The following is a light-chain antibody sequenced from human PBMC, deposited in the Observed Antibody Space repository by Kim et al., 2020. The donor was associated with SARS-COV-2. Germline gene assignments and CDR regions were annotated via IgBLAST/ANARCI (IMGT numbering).Light chain of an antibody. CDR3: ASWDSTLSAGV. J-gene: IGLJ1*01. CDR1: RSNIGNNY. V-gene: IGLV1-51*01. Sequence: QSVLTQPPSVSAAPGQRVTISCSGTRSNIGNNYVYWYQQFPGTAPKLLIYDNSQRPSGIPDRFSGSKSGTAATLGITGVQTGDEADYYCASWDSTLSAGVFGTGTKVTVL. CDR2: DNS.